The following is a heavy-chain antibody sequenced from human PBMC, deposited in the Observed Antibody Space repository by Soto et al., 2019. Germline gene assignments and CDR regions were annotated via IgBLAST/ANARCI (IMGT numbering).Heavy chain of an antibody. D-gene: IGHD6-13*01. J-gene: IGHJ5*02. Sequence: ASVKVSCKASGYTFTSYAMHWVRQAPGQSLEWMGWINAGNGNTKYSQKFQGRVTITRDTSASTAYMELSSLRSEDTAVYYCARDFDSSSSSGLSWFDPWGQGTLVTVSS. CDR3: ARDFDSSSSSGLSWFDP. CDR1: GYTFTSYA. CDR2: INAGNGNT. V-gene: IGHV1-3*01.